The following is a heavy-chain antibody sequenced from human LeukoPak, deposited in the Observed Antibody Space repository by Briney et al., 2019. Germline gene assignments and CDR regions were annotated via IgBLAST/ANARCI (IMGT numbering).Heavy chain of an antibody. CDR1: GINFADYA. V-gene: IGHV3-43*02. J-gene: IGHJ4*02. CDR2: ISADGGST. CDR3: AKESGKFDY. Sequence: GGSLRLSCVVSGINFADYAMHWVRQPPGRGLEWVSLISADGGSTFSADSVKGRFSISRDNSKNSLYLQMNSLRSEDTAMYYCAKESGKFDYWGQGTLVAVSS.